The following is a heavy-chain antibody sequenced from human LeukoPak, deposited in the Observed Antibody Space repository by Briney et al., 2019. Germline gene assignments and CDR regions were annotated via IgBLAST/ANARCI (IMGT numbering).Heavy chain of an antibody. D-gene: IGHD1-26*01. J-gene: IGHJ4*02. V-gene: IGHV3-64D*09. CDR3: VKLRRGSYYHFDY. Sequence: GGSLRLSCSASGFTFSTYAMHWVRQAPGKGLEYVSAINSNGGNTYYADSVKGRFTISRDNSKNTLYLQMSSLRAEDTAVYYCVKLRRGSYYHFDYWGQGTLVTVSS. CDR2: INSNGGNT. CDR1: GFTFSTYA.